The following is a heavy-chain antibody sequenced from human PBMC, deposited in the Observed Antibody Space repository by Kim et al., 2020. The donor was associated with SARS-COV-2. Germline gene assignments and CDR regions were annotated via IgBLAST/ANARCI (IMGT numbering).Heavy chain of an antibody. CDR1: GFTFSGSA. D-gene: IGHD1-26*01. CDR3: TRRAIVGATMVDY. CDR2: IRSKANSYAT. V-gene: IGHV3-73*01. Sequence: GGSLRLSCAASGFTFSGSAMHWVRQASGKGLEWVGRIRSKANSYATAYAASVKGRFTISRDDSKNTAYLQMNSLKTEDTAVYYCTRRAIVGATMVDYWGQGTLVTVSS. J-gene: IGHJ4*02.